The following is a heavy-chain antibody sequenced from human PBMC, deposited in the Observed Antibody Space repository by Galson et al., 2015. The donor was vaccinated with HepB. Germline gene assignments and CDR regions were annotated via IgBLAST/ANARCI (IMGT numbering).Heavy chain of an antibody. CDR1: GFTFSSYW. CDR2: INSDGSST. V-gene: IGHV3-74*01. D-gene: IGHD2-21*01. CDR3: ARDRGHIVVAYYFDY. J-gene: IGHJ4*02. Sequence: SLRLSCAASGFTFSSYWMHWVRQAPGKGLVWVSRINSDGSSTSYADSVKGRFTISRDNAKNTLYLQMNSLRAEDTAVYYCARDRGHIVVAYYFDYWGQGTLVTVSS.